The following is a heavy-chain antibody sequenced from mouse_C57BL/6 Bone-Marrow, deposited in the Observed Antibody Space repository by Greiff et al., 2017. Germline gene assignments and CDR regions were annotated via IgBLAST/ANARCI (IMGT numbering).Heavy chain of an antibody. Sequence: QVQLQQSGAELVRPGTSVTMSCKASGYTFTNYWIGWAQQRPGHGLEWIGDIYPGGGYTNYNEKFKGKATLTADKSSSPAYMQFSSLTSEDSAIYYCAKIYDGYFYFDYWGQGTTLTVAS. CDR3: AKIYDGYFYFDY. V-gene: IGHV1-63*01. J-gene: IGHJ2*01. D-gene: IGHD2-3*01. CDR2: IYPGGGYT. CDR1: GYTFTNYW.